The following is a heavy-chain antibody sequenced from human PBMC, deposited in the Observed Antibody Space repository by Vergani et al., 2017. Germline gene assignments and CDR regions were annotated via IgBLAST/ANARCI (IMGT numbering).Heavy chain of an antibody. Sequence: QVQVVQSGAEVKKSGASVKVSCKTSGYTFSNYYMHWVRQAPGQGLECMGIINPSGGHTNYAQKFQGRVTMTRDTPTSTVYMELSSLRSEDTAIYYCARGDYGILTGYRYWGQGTLFTVSA. D-gene: IGHD3-9*01. CDR2: INPSGGHT. J-gene: IGHJ4*02. V-gene: IGHV1-46*03. CDR3: ARGDYGILTGYRY. CDR1: GYTFSNYY.